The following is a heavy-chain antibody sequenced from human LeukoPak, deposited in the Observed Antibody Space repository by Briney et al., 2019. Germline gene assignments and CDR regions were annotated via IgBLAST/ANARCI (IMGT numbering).Heavy chain of an antibody. V-gene: IGHV3-23*01. CDR2: ISGSGGST. J-gene: IGHJ4*02. D-gene: IGHD2-8*01. CDR3: AKIGTPYCTNGVCYFDY. CDR1: GFTFSSYS. Sequence: PGGSLRLSCAASGFTFSSYSMNWVRQAPGKGLEWVSAISGSGGSTYYADSVKGRFTISRDNSKNTLYLQMNSLRAEDTAVYYCAKIGTPYCTNGVCYFDYWGQGTLVTVSS.